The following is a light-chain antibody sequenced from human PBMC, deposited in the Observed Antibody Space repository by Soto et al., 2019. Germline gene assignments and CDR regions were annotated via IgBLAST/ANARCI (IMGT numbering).Light chain of an antibody. CDR2: DAS. V-gene: IGKV1-33*01. Sequence: DLQMPQSPSSLSASVGDRVTITCQASQDIKNYLNWYQQKPGKAPNLLIYDASNLKTGVPSRFSGGGSGTHFTFTISSLQPEDVATYYCQQYDHLPPLSFGGGTKVEIK. CDR1: QDIKNY. J-gene: IGKJ4*01. CDR3: QQYDHLPPLS.